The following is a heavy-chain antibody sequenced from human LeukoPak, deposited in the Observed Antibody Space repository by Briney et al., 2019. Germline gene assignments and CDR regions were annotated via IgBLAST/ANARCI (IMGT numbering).Heavy chain of an antibody. CDR3: ARQKDSSGYYYVGLHYYYMDV. CDR2: IYTSGST. J-gene: IGHJ6*03. CDR1: GGSISSNY. D-gene: IGHD3-22*01. V-gene: IGHV4-4*07. Sequence: SETLSLTCTVSGGSISSNYWSWIRQPAGKGLEWIGRIYTSGSTNYNPSLKSRVTISVDTSKNQFSLKLSSVTAADTAVYYCARQKDSSGYYYVGLHYYYMDVWGKGTTVTVSS.